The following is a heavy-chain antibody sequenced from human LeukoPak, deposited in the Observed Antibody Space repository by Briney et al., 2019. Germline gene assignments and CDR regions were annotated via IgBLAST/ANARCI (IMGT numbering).Heavy chain of an antibody. CDR2: IYYSGST. CDR3: ARQPKTLGYDP. V-gene: IGHV4-59*08. CDR1: GGSIGSYY. J-gene: IGHJ5*02. Sequence: SETLSLTCTVSGGSIGSYYWSWIRQPPGKGLEWIGYIYYSGSTNYNPSLKSRVTISVDTSKNQFSLKLSSVTAADTAVYYCARQPKTLGYDPWGQGTLVTVSS. D-gene: IGHD2-8*01.